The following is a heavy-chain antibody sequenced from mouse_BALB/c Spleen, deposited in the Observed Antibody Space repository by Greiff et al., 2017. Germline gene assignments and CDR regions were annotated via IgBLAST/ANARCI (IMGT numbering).Heavy chain of an antibody. J-gene: IGHJ4*01. CDR3: ARPYGNYLYYAMDY. CDR1: GYTFTSYY. CDR2: IYPGNVNT. D-gene: IGHD2-1*01. Sequence: VQLQQSGPELVKPGASVRISCKASGYTFTSYYIHWVKQRPGQGLEWIGWIYPGNVNTKYNEKFKGKATLTADKSSSTAYMQLSSLTSEDSAVYFCARPYGNYLYYAMDYWGQGTSVTVSS. V-gene: IGHV1S56*01.